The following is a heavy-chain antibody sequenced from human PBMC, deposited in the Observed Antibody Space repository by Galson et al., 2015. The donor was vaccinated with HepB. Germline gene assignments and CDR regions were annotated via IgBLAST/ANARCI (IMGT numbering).Heavy chain of an antibody. Sequence: SLRLSCAASGSSFNTYAMSWVRQAPGKGLEWVSGISASGRVTYYAESLKGRVTISRNKYRNTLYLQMNSLTVEDTAVYYCAKASGPAAGYLDDWGRGTLVTVSS. CDR3: AKASGPAAGYLDD. J-gene: IGHJ4*02. CDR2: ISASGRVT. CDR1: GSSFNTYA. D-gene: IGHD6-13*01. V-gene: IGHV3-23*01.